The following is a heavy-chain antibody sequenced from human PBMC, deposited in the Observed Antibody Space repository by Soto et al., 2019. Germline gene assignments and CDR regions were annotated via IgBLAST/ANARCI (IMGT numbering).Heavy chain of an antibody. J-gene: IGHJ6*02. D-gene: IGHD3-9*01. CDR1: GYTFTSYG. Sequence: GASVKVSCKASGYTFTSYGISWVRQAPGQGLEWMGWISAYNGNTNYAQKLQGRVTMTTDTSTSTAYMELRSLRSDDTAVYYCARDSHLRTYYDILTGYYPYYYYGMDVWGQGTTVTVSS. CDR3: ARDSHLRTYYDILTGYYPYYYYGMDV. CDR2: ISAYNGNT. V-gene: IGHV1-18*01.